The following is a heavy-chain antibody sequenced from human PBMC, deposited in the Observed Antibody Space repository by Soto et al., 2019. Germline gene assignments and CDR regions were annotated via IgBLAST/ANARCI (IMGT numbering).Heavy chain of an antibody. CDR1: GFTVSTFA. CDR3: VRGGGGQCGGGRCYPFGY. D-gene: IGHD2-15*01. J-gene: IGHJ4*02. CDR2: ISYDGSTK. V-gene: IGHV3-30-3*01. Sequence: QVQLVESGGGVVQPGRSLRLSCVVSGFTVSTFALHWVRQAPGQGLEWVAAISYDGSTKYYADSVKGRFTISRDDSKHTMYLEMNSLRDEDTALYYCVRGGGGQCGGGRCYPFGYWGQGTLVTVSS.